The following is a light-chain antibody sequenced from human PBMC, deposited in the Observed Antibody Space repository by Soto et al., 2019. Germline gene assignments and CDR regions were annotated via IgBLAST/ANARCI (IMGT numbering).Light chain of an antibody. V-gene: IGLV2-14*01. CDR3: SSYTTSGTPV. J-gene: IGLJ3*02. CDR1: SSDVGGYNY. Sequence: QSALTQPASVSGSPGQTITISCTGTSSDVGGYNYLSWYQQHPGKAPKVMIYEVSNRPSGVSNPFSGSKSGNTASLTISGLQAEDEADYFCSSYTTSGTPVFGGGTKLTVL. CDR2: EVS.